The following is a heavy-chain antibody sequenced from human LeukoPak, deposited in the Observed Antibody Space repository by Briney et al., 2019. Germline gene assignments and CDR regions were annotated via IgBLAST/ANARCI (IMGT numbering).Heavy chain of an antibody. CDR1: GGSISSSSYY. CDR3: ARQLRSGSYMYYLDY. D-gene: IGHD1-26*01. CDR2: IYYSGST. Sequence: SETLSLTCTVSGGSISSSSYYWGWIRQPPGKGLEWIGSIYYSGSTYYNPSLKSRVTISVDTSKNQFSLKLSSVTAADTAVYYCARQLRSGSYMYYLDYWGQGTLVTVSS. V-gene: IGHV4-39*01. J-gene: IGHJ4*02.